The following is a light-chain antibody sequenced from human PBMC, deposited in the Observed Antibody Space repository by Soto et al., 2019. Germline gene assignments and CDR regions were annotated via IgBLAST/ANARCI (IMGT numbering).Light chain of an antibody. Sequence: IVLTQSPGPLSLSPGERATLSCGASQSVTNNFLAWYQQKPGQAPRLLIYGASTRATGVPDRFSGSGSGTDFTLTISRLEPIDFAVYYCQQYGTPLFTFGPGTKVDIK. CDR2: GAS. CDR1: QSVTNNF. CDR3: QQYGTPLFT. V-gene: IGKV3-20*01. J-gene: IGKJ3*01.